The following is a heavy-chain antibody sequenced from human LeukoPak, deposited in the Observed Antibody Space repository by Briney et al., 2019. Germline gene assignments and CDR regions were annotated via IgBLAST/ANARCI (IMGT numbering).Heavy chain of an antibody. CDR2: IYSDESLI. Sequence: GESLKISCTASGYSFSKYWIGWVRQTPGKGLEWMGFIYSDESLIRYSPSFEGQVTISADNSINTAYLQWNSLKASDTAMYYCGRYGLSGNGYTSYFYYGMDFWGQGTAVTVSS. D-gene: IGHD5-24*01. CDR1: GYSFSKYW. CDR3: GRYGLSGNGYTSYFYYGMDF. V-gene: IGHV5-51*01. J-gene: IGHJ6*02.